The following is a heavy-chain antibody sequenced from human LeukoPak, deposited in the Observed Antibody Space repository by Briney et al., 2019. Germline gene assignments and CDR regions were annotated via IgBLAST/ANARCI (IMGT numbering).Heavy chain of an antibody. V-gene: IGHV3-21*01. CDR2: ISSSSSYI. D-gene: IGHD1-26*01. CDR3: ARGSGSYDY. CDR1: GFTFSSYG. Sequence: GRSLRLSCAASGFTFSSYGMHWVRQAPGKGLEWVSSISSSSSYIYYADSVKGRFTISRDNAKNSLYLQMNSLRAEDTAVYYCARGSGSYDYWGQGTLVTVSS. J-gene: IGHJ4*02.